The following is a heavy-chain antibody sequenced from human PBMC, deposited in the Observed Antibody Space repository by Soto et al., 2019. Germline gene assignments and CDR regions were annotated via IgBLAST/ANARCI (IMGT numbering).Heavy chain of an antibody. Sequence: EASVKVSCKASGGTLSSYTISWVRQAPGQGLEWMGRIIPILGIANYAQKFQGRVTITADKSTSTAYMELSSLRAEDTAVYYCAKGGRFEAAAGRYNWFDPWGQGTLVTVSS. D-gene: IGHD6-13*01. V-gene: IGHV1-69*02. CDR3: AKGGRFEAAAGRYNWFDP. J-gene: IGHJ5*02. CDR1: GGTLSSYT. CDR2: IIPILGIA.